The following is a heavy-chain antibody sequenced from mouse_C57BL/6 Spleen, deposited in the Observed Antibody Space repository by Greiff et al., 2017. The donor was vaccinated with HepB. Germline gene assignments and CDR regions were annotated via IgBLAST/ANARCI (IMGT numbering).Heavy chain of an antibody. D-gene: IGHD1-1*01. V-gene: IGHV2-5*01. J-gene: IGHJ4*01. CDR2: IWRGGST. Sequence: QVHVKQSGPGLVQPSQSLSITCTVSGFSLTSYGVHWVRQSPGKGLEWLGVIWRGGSTDYNAAFMSRLSITKDNSKSQVFFKMNSLQADDTAIYYCAKGHYYGRAMDYWGQGTSVTVSS. CDR3: AKGHYYGRAMDY. CDR1: GFSLTSYG.